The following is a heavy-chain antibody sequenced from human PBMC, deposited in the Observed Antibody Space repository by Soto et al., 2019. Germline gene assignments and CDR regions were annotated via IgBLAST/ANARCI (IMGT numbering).Heavy chain of an antibody. J-gene: IGHJ3*02. CDR3: ATWGLSARHRKRGAFDI. D-gene: IGHD7-27*01. CDR1: GGTFSSYI. Sequence: QVQLVQSGAEVKKPGSSVKVSCKASGGTFSSYIISWVRQAPGQGLEWMGGIIPIFAKADYAQKFQGRVTITADESTSTAYMELSSLRSEDTAVYYCATWGLSARHRKRGAFDIWGQGTMVTVSS. V-gene: IGHV1-69*01. CDR2: IIPIFAKA.